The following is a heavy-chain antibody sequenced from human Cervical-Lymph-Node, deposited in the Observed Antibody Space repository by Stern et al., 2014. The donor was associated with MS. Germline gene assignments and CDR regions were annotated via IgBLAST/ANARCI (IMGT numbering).Heavy chain of an antibody. CDR3: ARDRGSYSDY. Sequence: MQLVESGAEVERPGASVKVSCKASGYTFTASFLHWVRQAPGQGLEWMGWISPSTGSATYAQKFQDRVTMTRDTSINTGYMEVSSLRSDDTAVYYCARDRGSYSDYWGQGTLVAVSS. D-gene: IGHD1-26*01. CDR1: GYTFTASF. V-gene: IGHV1-2*02. J-gene: IGHJ4*02. CDR2: ISPSTGSA.